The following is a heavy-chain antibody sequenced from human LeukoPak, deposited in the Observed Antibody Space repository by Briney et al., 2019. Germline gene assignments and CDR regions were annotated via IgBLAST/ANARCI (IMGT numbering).Heavy chain of an antibody. Sequence: GGSLRLSCTASGFSFSSPGMNWVRQAPGQGLEWVSSINGESTFKVYADSVKGRFTISRDNAQNSLYLQMDSLRAEDTPVYYCAKYQTGTWTSYDSSDIWGQGTLVTVSS. D-gene: IGHD1-7*01. V-gene: IGHV3-21*01. CDR2: INGESTFK. J-gene: IGHJ3*02. CDR1: GFSFSSPG. CDR3: AKYQTGTWTSYDSSDI.